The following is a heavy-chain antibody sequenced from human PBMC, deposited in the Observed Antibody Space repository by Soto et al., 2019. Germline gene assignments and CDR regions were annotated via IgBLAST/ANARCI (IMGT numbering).Heavy chain of an antibody. CDR3: ARGVREAETWFDP. V-gene: IGHV4-31*03. D-gene: IGHD2-15*01. Sequence: SETLSLTCTVSGGSISSGGYYWSWIRQHPGKGLEWIGYIYYSGSTYYNPSLKSRVTISVDTSKNQFPLKLSSVTAADTAVYYCARGVREAETWFDPWGQGTLVTVSS. CDR2: IYYSGST. CDR1: GGSISSGGYY. J-gene: IGHJ5*02.